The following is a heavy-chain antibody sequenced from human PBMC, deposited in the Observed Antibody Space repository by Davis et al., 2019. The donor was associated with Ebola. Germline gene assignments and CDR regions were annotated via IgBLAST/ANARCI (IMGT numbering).Heavy chain of an antibody. CDR1: GYTFTGYY. V-gene: IGHV1-69*04. J-gene: IGHJ4*02. Sequence: AASVKVSCKASGYTFTGYYMHWVRQAPGQGLEWMGRIIPILGIANYAQKFQGRVTITADKSTSTAYMELSSLRSEDTAVYYCARALDDSSGYYIGWGQGTLVTVSS. CDR2: IIPILGIA. CDR3: ARALDDSSGYYIG. D-gene: IGHD3-22*01.